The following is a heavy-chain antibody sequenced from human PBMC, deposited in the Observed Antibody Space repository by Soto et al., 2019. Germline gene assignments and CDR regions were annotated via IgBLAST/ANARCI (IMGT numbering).Heavy chain of an antibody. D-gene: IGHD4-17*01. Sequence: PGGSLRLSCAASGFTFSSYSMNWVRQAPGKGLEWVSSISSSSSYIYYADSVKGRFTISRDNAKNSLYLQMNSLRAEDTAVYYCARDGPPYGDYPSYYYYMDVWGKGTTVTVSS. CDR2: ISSSSSYI. V-gene: IGHV3-21*01. CDR3: ARDGPPYGDYPSYYYYMDV. J-gene: IGHJ6*03. CDR1: GFTFSSYS.